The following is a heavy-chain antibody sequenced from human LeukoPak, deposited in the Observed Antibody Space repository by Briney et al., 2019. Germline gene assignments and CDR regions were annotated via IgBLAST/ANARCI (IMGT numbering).Heavy chain of an antibody. CDR2: IGGSGDGT. V-gene: IGHV3-23*01. Sequence: GGSRRLSCAASAFTFSTYAMSWVRQAPGRGLEWVSAIGGSGDGTYYADPVKGRFTISRDNSKNTLYLQMNSLRAEDTAVYYCAKGGLYYFDSWGQGTLVTVSS. CDR1: AFTFSTYA. CDR3: AKGGLYYFDS. D-gene: IGHD3-16*01. J-gene: IGHJ4*02.